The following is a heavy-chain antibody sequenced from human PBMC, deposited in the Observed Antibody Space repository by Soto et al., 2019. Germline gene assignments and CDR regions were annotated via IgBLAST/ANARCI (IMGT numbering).Heavy chain of an antibody. J-gene: IGHJ6*04. Sequence: EVQLLESGGGLVQPGGSLRLSCAASGFTFSSYAMSWVRQAPGKGLEWVSAISGSGGSTYYADSVKGRFTISRDNFKNTLYLQMNSLRAEDPSVYYCAQYFPPHSYSCGCSPYSYYGMDVWGKGTTVTVSS. CDR1: GFTFSSYA. V-gene: IGHV3-23*01. CDR2: ISGSGGST. D-gene: IGHD6-19*01. CDR3: AQYFPPHSYSCGCSPYSYYGMDV.